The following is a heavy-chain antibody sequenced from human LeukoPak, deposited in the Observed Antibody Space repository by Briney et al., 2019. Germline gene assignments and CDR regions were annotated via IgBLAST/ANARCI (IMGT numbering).Heavy chain of an antibody. CDR3: ARVLGVVAALSEAFDY. CDR1: GGSISSSNW. D-gene: IGHD2-15*01. J-gene: IGHJ4*02. CDR2: IYHSGST. Sequence: PSETLSLTCAVSGGSISSSNWWSWVRQPPGKGLEWIGEIYHSGSTNYNPSLKSRVTISVDKSKNQFSLKLSSVTAADTAVYYCARVLGVVAALSEAFDYWGQGTLVTVSS. V-gene: IGHV4-4*02.